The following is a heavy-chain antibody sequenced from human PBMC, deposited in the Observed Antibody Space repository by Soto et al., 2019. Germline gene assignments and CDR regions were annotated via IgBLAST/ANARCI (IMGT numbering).Heavy chain of an antibody. J-gene: IGHJ4*02. CDR1: GVYISKRTDS. Sequence: SGTLSLTWAVSGVYISKRTDSDWGWSRQPPGKGLEWIGSIYYSGTTYDNPSLKSRVTMSMDTSKNQLSLRLSSVTAADTAVYYCARHGGDLWLPGPNWGQGILVTVS. CDR3: ARHGGDLWLPGPN. D-gene: IGHD2-21*02. V-gene: IGHV4-39*01. CDR2: IYYSGTT.